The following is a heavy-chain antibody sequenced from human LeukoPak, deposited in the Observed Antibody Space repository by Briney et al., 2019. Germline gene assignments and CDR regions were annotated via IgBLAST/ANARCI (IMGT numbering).Heavy chain of an antibody. D-gene: IGHD1-26*01. V-gene: IGHV4-4*02. J-gene: IGHJ3*02. CDR2: IYHSGST. CDR3: ASRFNQYSGSSSWDAFDI. CDR1: GGSISSSNW. Sequence: KSSETLSLTCAVSGGSISSSNWWSWVRQPPGKGLEWIGEIYHSGSTNYNPSLKSRVTISVDKSKNQFSLKLSSVTAADTAVYYCASRFNQYSGSSSWDAFDIWGQGTMVTVSS.